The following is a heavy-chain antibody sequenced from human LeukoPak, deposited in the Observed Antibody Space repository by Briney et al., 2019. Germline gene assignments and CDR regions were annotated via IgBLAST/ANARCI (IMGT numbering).Heavy chain of an antibody. D-gene: IGHD1-1*01. J-gene: IGHJ6*02. CDR1: GFTLSSYG. V-gene: IGHV3-30*18. CDR2: ISYDGSNK. Sequence: GRALRLSCAAPGFTLSSYGMPRVPQAPGKGPGGGAVISYDGSNKYYADSAKGRFTISRDNSKNTLYLQVISLRAEDTAVYYCAKVLEPYYYGMNVWGQGTTVTVSS. CDR3: AKVLEPYYYGMNV.